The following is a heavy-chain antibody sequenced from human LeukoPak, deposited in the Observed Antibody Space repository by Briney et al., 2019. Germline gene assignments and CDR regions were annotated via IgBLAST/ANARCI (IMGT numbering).Heavy chain of an antibody. CDR2: IYSGGST. V-gene: IGHV3-53*01. CDR1: GFTVSSNY. Sequence: PGGSLRLSCAASGFTVSSNYMSWVRQAPGKGLEWVSVIYSGGSTYYADSVKGRFTISRDNSKNTLYLQMNSLRAEDTAVYYCAGLSIITYYYFYYGMDVWGQGTTVTVSS. J-gene: IGHJ6*02. CDR3: AGLSIITYYYFYYGMDV. D-gene: IGHD5/OR15-5a*01.